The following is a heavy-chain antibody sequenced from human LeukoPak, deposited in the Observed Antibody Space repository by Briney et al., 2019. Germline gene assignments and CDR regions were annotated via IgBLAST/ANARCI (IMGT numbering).Heavy chain of an antibody. J-gene: IGHJ1*01. CDR2: IYSGGST. CDR3: ARAPLFGYDSMALQH. CDR1: GFTVSSNY. Sequence: GGSLRLSCAASGFTVSSNYMSWVRQAPGKGLEWVSVIYSGGSTYYADSVKGRFTISRDNSKNTLYLQMNSPRAEDTAVYYCARAPLFGYDSMALQHWGQGTLVTVSS. V-gene: IGHV3-66*01. D-gene: IGHD3-22*01.